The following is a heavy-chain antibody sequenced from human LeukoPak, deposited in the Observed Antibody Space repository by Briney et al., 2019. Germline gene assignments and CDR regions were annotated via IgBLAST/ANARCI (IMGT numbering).Heavy chain of an antibody. V-gene: IGHV3-23*01. CDR2: ISGDAHST. CDR3: VKDAPLPFDF. J-gene: IGHJ4*02. Sequence: GGSLRLSCAASGFTFRDFAMSWVRQAPGKGLEWVSAISGDAHSTYYADSLMGRFTISRDNSKNTLYLQMNSLRAADTATYFCVKDAPLPFDFWGQGALVIVSS. CDR1: GFTFRDFA.